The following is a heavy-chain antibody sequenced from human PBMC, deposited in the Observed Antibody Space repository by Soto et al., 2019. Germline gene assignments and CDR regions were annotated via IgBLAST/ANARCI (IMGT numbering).Heavy chain of an antibody. CDR1: GGTFSSYA. CDR2: IIPIFGTA. CDR3: ARDLDGYDTMRMIYGMDV. J-gene: IGHJ6*02. V-gene: IGHV1-69*06. D-gene: IGHD5-12*01. Sequence: SVKVSCKASGGTFSSYAISWVRQAPGQGLEWMGGIIPIFGTANYAQKFQGRVTVTADKSTSTAYIELSSLRSEDTAVYYCARDLDGYDTMRMIYGMDVWGQGTTVTVSS.